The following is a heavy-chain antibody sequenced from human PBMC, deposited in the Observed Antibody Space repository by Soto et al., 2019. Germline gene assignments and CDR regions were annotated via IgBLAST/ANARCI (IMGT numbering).Heavy chain of an antibody. CDR2: ISPSASDT. V-gene: IGHV3-23*01. Sequence: EVQLLESGGDLVQPGGSLRLSCAASGFSFSTSSMAWVRQPPGKGLEWVSAISPSASDTLYADSVKGRFTISRDNSQNTLFLQMTSLRADDTAVYYCAKGGYTFAYDGGQGARFTVSS. D-gene: IGHD5-18*01. J-gene: IGHJ4*02. CDR3: AKGGYTFAYD. CDR1: GFSFSTSS.